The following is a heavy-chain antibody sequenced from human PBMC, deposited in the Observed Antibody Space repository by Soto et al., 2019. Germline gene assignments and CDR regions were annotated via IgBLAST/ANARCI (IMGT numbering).Heavy chain of an antibody. J-gene: IGHJ4*02. CDR2: ITGGGSDT. CDR1: EFTFSKYP. CDR3: AKGSADSRTYYFDY. D-gene: IGHD3-22*01. Sequence: PGGPLRLSCPASEFTFSKYPLSWFRQDPAKGLEWFSAITGGGSDTYYADSVKGRFTISRDNSNNMLYLQMNSLRAEDTAIYYCAKGSADSRTYYFDYWGQGTLVTVSS. V-gene: IGHV3-23*01.